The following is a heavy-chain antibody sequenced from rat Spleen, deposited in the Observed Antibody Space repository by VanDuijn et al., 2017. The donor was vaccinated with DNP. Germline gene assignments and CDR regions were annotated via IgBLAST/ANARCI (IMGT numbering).Heavy chain of an antibody. Sequence: QVQLRESGPGLVQPSQTLSLACTVSGFSLTNHHVHWVRQPSGKGLEWMGVVWIGGTTHISSIFMSRVSINRDTSRNQVFLEVSSLQSEDSATYYCARDGQWDYLDYWGQGVMVTVAS. CDR2: VWIGGTT. CDR1: GFSLTNHH. V-gene: IGHV2-43*01. D-gene: IGHD1-1*01. J-gene: IGHJ2*01. CDR3: ARDGQWDYLDY.